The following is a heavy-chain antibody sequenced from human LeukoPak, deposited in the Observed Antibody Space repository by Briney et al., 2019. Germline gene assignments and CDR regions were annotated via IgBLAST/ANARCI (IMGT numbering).Heavy chain of an antibody. CDR2: IIPIFGTP. V-gene: IGHV1-69*05. J-gene: IGHJ6*03. Sequence: GASVKVSCKASAGTFRTYSVTWVRQAPGQGLEWMGGIIPIFGTPNYAQKCEGRVKVSTGDATGTTYMELSSLMSEDTAIYYCARVDGYDFYLDVWGKGTPVTVS. CDR1: AGTFRTYS. CDR3: ARVDGYDFYLDV.